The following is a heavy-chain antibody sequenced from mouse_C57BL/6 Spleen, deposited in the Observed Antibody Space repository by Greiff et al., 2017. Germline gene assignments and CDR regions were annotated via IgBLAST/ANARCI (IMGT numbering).Heavy chain of an antibody. Sequence: QVQLQQSGPELVKPGASVKISCKASGYAFSSSWLNWGKQRPGKGLEWIGRVYPGDGDTNYNGKFKGKATLTADKSSSTAYMQLSSLTSEDSAVYFCARSKGPAMDYWGQGTSVTVSS. D-gene: IGHD1-3*01. CDR3: ARSKGPAMDY. CDR1: GYAFSSSW. V-gene: IGHV1-82*01. J-gene: IGHJ4*01. CDR2: VYPGDGDT.